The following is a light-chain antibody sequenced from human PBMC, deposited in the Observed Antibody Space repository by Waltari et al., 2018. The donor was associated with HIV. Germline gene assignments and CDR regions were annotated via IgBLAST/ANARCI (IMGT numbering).Light chain of an antibody. V-gene: IGLV2-14*01. CDR1: HSDVGAYNY. CDR2: EVS. Sequence: QSALTQPASVSGSPGQSITISCPGTHSDVGAYNYVSWFQQHPGNSPKVMIVEVSNRPSGVSNRFSGSKSGNTASLIISGLQAEDEADYYCSSYTTRNTFVFGTGTKVTVL. CDR3: SSYTTRNTFV. J-gene: IGLJ1*01.